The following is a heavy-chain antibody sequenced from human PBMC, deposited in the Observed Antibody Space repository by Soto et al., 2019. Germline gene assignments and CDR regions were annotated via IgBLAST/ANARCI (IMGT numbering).Heavy chain of an antibody. D-gene: IGHD2-2*02. CDR2: INNDGSDT. J-gene: IGHJ3*02. V-gene: IGHV3-74*01. CDR3: ARNTPRGRQDAFDI. Sequence: GGSLRLSCAASGITLSTYWMHWVRQAPGKGLVWVSRINNDGSDTSYADSVKGRFTISRDDAKNTLYLQMNSLRAEDTAVYYCARNTPRGRQDAFDIWGQGTMVTVSS. CDR1: GITLSTYW.